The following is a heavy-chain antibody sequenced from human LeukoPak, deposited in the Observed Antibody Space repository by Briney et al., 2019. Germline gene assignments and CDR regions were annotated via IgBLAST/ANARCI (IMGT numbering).Heavy chain of an antibody. CDR2: LYTNDNT. CDR1: GGSISSGRYY. J-gene: IGHJ6*03. V-gene: IGHV4-61*02. CDR3: ARGVVTDVYYMDI. D-gene: IGHD2-21*02. Sequence: PSQTPSLTCSVSGGSISSGRYYWTWIRQPAGKGLEWIGRLYTNDNTNYDPSLESRVSISVDTSKSQFYLQLTSVTAADTAVYFCARGVVTDVYYMDIWGKGITCIVSS.